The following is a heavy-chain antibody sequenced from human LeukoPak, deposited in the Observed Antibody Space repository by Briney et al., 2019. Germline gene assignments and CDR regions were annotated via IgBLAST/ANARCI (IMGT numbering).Heavy chain of an antibody. Sequence: SETLSLTCAVSGGSISSSNWWSWVRPPPGKGLEWIGEIYHSGSTNYNPSLKSRVTISVDKSKNQFSLKLSSVTAADTAVYYCARGLEYYDILTGFDYWGQGTLVTVSS. CDR3: ARGLEYYDILTGFDY. CDR2: IYHSGST. V-gene: IGHV4-4*02. CDR1: GGSISSSNW. D-gene: IGHD3-9*01. J-gene: IGHJ4*02.